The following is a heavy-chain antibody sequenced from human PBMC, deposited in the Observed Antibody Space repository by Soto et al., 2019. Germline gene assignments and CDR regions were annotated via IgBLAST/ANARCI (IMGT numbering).Heavy chain of an antibody. CDR2: ISYDGSNK. J-gene: IGHJ4*02. CDR1: GFTFSSYA. CDR3: ARDLTNGGY. V-gene: IGHV3-30-3*01. Sequence: QVQLVESGGGVVQHGRSLRLSCAASGFTFSSYAMHWVRQAPGKGLEWVAVISYDGSNKYYADSVKGRFTISRDNSKNTLYLQMNSLRAEDTAVYYCARDLTNGGYWGQGTLVTVSS. D-gene: IGHD2-8*01.